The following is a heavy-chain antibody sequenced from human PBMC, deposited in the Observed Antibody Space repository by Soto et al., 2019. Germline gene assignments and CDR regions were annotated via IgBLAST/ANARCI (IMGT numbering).Heavy chain of an antibody. D-gene: IGHD4-17*01. CDR1: GGSISSYY. V-gene: IGHV4-59*01. J-gene: IGHJ3*02. CDR2: IYYSGST. Sequence: SETLSLTCTVSGGSISSYYWSWIRQPPGKGLEWIGYIYYSGSTNYNPSLKSRVTISVDTSKNQFSLKLSSVTAADTAVYYCARDRSRMTTVRAFGAFDIWGQGTMVTVSS. CDR3: ARDRSRMTTVRAFGAFDI.